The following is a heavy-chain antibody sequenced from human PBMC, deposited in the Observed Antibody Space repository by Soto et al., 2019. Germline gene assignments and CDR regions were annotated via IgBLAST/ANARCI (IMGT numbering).Heavy chain of an antibody. Sequence: QVQLVESGGGVVQPGRSLRLSCAASGFTFSSYGMHWVRQAPGKGLEWVAVISYDGSNKYYADSVKGRFTISRDNSKNTLYLQMNSLRAEDTAVYYCAKEGDSSSFFTFFDYWGQGTLVTVSS. CDR1: GFTFSSYG. CDR3: AKEGDSSSFFTFFDY. J-gene: IGHJ4*02. D-gene: IGHD6-6*01. V-gene: IGHV3-30*18. CDR2: ISYDGSNK.